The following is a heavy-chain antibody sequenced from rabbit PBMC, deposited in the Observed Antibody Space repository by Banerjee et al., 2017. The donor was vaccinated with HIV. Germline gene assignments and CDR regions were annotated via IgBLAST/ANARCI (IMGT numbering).Heavy chain of an antibody. CDR3: ARDYTVDGGYDLDL. Sequence: QSLDESGGDLVKPGASLTLTCTASGFDFSSYYMSRVRQAPGKGLEWIACIYNGDGSTYYARWAKGRFTISKTSSTTVTLQMTSLTAADTATYFCARDYTVDGGYDLDLWGQGSLVTVS. V-gene: IGHV1S40*01. D-gene: IGHD1-1*01. J-gene: IGHJ4*01. CDR1: GFDFSSYY. CDR2: IYNGDGST.